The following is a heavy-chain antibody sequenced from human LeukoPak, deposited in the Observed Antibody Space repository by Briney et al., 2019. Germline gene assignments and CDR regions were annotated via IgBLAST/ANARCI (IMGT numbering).Heavy chain of an antibody. D-gene: IGHD4-11*01. CDR3: AREGIYSNRLSYFDY. J-gene: IGHJ4*02. CDR2: IYYSGST. V-gene: IGHV4-39*07. CDR1: GASVSNNNYY. Sequence: PSETLPLTCTVSGASVSNNNYYWGWIRQSPGKGLEWIASIYYSGSTYYNPSLKSRVTISVDTSKNQFSVKLTSVTAADTAVYYCAREGIYSNRLSYFDYWGQGTLVTVSS.